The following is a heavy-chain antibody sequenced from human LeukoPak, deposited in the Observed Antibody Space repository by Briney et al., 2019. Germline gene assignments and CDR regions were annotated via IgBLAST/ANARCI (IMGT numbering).Heavy chain of an antibody. D-gene: IGHD6-6*01. J-gene: IGHJ6*03. V-gene: IGHV3-33*01. Sequence: GGSLRLSCAASGFTFSSYGMHWVRQAPGKGLEWVAVIWYDGSNKYYADSVKGRFTISRDNSKNTLYLQMNSLRAEDTAVYYCARANRRHREYSSRNYYYYYMDVWGEGTTVTVSS. CDR2: IWYDGSNK. CDR1: GFTFSSYG. CDR3: ARANRRHREYSSRNYYYYYMDV.